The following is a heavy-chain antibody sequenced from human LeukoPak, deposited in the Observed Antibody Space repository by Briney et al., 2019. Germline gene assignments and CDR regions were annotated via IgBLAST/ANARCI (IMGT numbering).Heavy chain of an antibody. CDR1: GFTFSSYS. CDR3: ARVQRERRVYYYGMDV. V-gene: IGHV3-21*01. CDR2: ISSSSSYI. D-gene: IGHD1-1*01. Sequence: GGSLRLSCAASGFTFSSYSMNWVRQAPGKGLEWVSSISSSSSYIYYADSVKGRFTISRDNAKNSLYLQMNSLRAEDTAVYYCARVQRERRVYYYGMDVWAQGTTVTVSS. J-gene: IGHJ6*02.